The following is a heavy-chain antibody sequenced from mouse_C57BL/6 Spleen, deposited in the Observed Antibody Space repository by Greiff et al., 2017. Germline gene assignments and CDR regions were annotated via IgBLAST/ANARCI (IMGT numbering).Heavy chain of an antibody. Sequence: EVKLMESGGGLVKPGGSLKLSCAASGFTFSSYAMSWVRQTPEKRLEWVATISDGGSYTYYPDNVKGRFTISRDNAKNNLYLQMSHLKSEDTAMYYCARDAIVTTRAWFAYWGQGTLVTVSA. D-gene: IGHD2-5*01. CDR2: ISDGGSYT. CDR3: ARDAIVTTRAWFAY. J-gene: IGHJ3*01. V-gene: IGHV5-4*01. CDR1: GFTFSSYA.